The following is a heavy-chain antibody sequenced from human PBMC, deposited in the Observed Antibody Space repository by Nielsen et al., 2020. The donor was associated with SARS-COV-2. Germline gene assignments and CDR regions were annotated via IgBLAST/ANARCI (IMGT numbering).Heavy chain of an antibody. CDR2: FDPEDGET. D-gene: IGHD3-9*01. Sequence: ASVKVSCKVSGYTLTELSMHWVRQAPGKGLEWMGGFDPEDGETIYAQKFQGRVTMTEDTSTDTAYMELSSLRSEDTAVYYCATVIGSNVLRYFDSAYWGQGTLVTVSS. CDR1: GYTLTELS. CDR3: ATVIGSNVLRYFDSAY. J-gene: IGHJ4*02. V-gene: IGHV1-24*01.